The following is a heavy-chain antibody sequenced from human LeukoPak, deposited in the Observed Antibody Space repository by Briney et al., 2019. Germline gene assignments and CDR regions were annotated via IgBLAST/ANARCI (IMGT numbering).Heavy chain of an antibody. J-gene: IGHJ6*02. CDR3: ARNAYGAQTPSDV. D-gene: IGHD4-17*01. V-gene: IGHV3-23*01. Sequence: AGGSLRLSCAASGFTFSSYAMSWVRQAPGKGLEWVSAISGSGGSTYYADSVKGRFTISRDNSKNTLYLQMNSLRAEDTAVYYCARNAYGAQTPSDVWGQGTTVTVSS. CDR2: ISGSGGST. CDR1: GFTFSSYA.